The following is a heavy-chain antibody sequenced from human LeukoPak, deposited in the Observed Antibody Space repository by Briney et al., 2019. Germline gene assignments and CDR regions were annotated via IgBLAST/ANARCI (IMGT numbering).Heavy chain of an antibody. V-gene: IGHV3-30*18. J-gene: IGHJ4*02. CDR2: ISYDGRNK. Sequence: GGSLRLSRPASGFTFSSYVMHWVRQAPGRELEWVAVISYDGRNKYYADSVKGRFTISRDNSKNTLYLQMNSLRAEDTAVYYCAKDLWTMVRGAFDYWGQGTLVTVSS. D-gene: IGHD3-10*01. CDR1: GFTFSSYV. CDR3: AKDLWTMVRGAFDY.